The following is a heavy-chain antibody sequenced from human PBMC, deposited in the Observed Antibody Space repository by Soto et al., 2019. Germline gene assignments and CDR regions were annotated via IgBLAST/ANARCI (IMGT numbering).Heavy chain of an antibody. CDR3: ARHMNLNGNEAFDY. D-gene: IGHD1-1*01. CDR1: GGSISSYY. Sequence: QVQLQESGPGLVKPSETLSLTCTVSGGSISSYYWSWIRQPPGKGLEWIAFIYYTGRTSYNPSLTSRVPISVDTSKNHVSLKLSSVTAADTAVYYCARHMNLNGNEAFDYWGQGSLVTVSS. V-gene: IGHV4-59*08. J-gene: IGHJ4*02. CDR2: IYYTGRT.